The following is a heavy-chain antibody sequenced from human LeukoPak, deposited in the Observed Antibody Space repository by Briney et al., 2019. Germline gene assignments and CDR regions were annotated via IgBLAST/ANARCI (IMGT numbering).Heavy chain of an antibody. CDR1: GFTVSNNY. CDR3: ARDRISSSRLVRYYGMDV. J-gene: IGHJ6*02. D-gene: IGHD6-6*01. CDR2: IYSSGST. V-gene: IGHV3-53*04. Sequence: PGGSLRLSCAASGFTVSNNYMNWVRQAPGKGLEWVSVIYSSGSTYYADSVKGRFTISRHNSKNTLYLQMNSLRPEDTAVYYCARDRISSSRLVRYYGMDVWGQGTTVTVSS.